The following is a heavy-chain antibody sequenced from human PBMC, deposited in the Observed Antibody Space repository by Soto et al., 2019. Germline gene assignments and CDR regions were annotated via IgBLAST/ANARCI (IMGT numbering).Heavy chain of an antibody. J-gene: IGHJ4*02. V-gene: IGHV4-39*07. CDR2: IYYSGST. CDR3: ARAATAFDY. D-gene: IGHD4-17*01. Sequence: SETLSLTCTVSGGSISSSSYYWGWIRQPPGKGLEWIGSIYYSGSTYYNPSLKSRVTISVDTSKNQFSLKLSSVTAADTAVYYCARAATAFDYWGQGTLVTVSS. CDR1: GGSISSSSYY.